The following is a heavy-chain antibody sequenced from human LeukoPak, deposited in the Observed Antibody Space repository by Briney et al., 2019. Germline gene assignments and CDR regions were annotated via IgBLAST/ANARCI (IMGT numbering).Heavy chain of an antibody. J-gene: IGHJ4*02. Sequence: GGSLRLSCAASGFTFSSYVMHWVRQAPGKGLEWVAIISYDGSNEYYADSVKGRFTVSRDNSKTMLYLRMNSLRAEDTAVYYCAKVGVGSSWYYFDYWGQGTLVTVSS. V-gene: IGHV3-30*04. CDR3: AKVGVGSSWYYFDY. CDR2: ISYDGSNE. CDR1: GFTFSSYV. D-gene: IGHD6-13*01.